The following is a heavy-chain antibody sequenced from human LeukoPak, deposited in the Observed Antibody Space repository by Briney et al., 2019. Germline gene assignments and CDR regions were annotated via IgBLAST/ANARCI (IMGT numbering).Heavy chain of an antibody. CDR2: INPSGGST. D-gene: IGHD6-13*01. J-gene: IGHJ5*02. CDR3: ARGPVIAAARTWFDP. CDR1: GYTFTSYY. Sequence: ASVKVSCKASGYTFTSYYMHWVRQAPGQGLEWMGIINPSGGSTSYAQKFQGRVTMTRDMSTSTVYMELSSLRSEDTAVYYCARGPVIAAARTWFDPWGQGTLVTVSS. V-gene: IGHV1-46*01.